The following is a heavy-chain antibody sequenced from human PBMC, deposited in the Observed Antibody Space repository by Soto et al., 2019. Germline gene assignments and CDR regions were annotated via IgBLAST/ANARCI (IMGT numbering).Heavy chain of an antibody. Sequence: ASVKVSCKASGGTFSSYAISWVRQAPGQGLEWMGGIIPIFGTANYAQKFQGRVTITADESTSTAYMELSSLRSEDTAVYYCARASAVKFYGDYENYFDYWGQGTLVTVSS. D-gene: IGHD4-17*01. CDR2: IIPIFGTA. CDR3: ARASAVKFYGDYENYFDY. J-gene: IGHJ4*02. CDR1: GGTFSSYA. V-gene: IGHV1-69*13.